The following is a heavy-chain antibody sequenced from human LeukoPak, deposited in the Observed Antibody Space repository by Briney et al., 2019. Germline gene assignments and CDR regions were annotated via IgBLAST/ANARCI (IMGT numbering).Heavy chain of an antibody. CDR1: GFTFSDYY. V-gene: IGHV3-11*04. J-gene: IGHJ4*02. CDR2: ISSSGSTI. D-gene: IGHD3-22*01. CDR3: AKVYDSSGEAFDY. Sequence: GGSLRLSCAASGFTFSDYYMSWIRQAPGKGLEWVSYISSSGSTIYYADSVKGRFTISRDTSKNTLYLQMNSLRTDDTAVYYCAKVYDSSGEAFDYWGQGILVTVSS.